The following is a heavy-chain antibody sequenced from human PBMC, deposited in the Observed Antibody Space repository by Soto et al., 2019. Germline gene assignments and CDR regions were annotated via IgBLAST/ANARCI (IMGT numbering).Heavy chain of an antibody. J-gene: IGHJ5*02. V-gene: IGHV1-18*01. CDR1: GYIFTTYS. CDR2: ISAYNGNT. CDR3: ASEACGVDASGFDP. Sequence: QVQLVQSGTEVKKPGASVKVSCKASGYIFTTYSIAWVRQAPGQGLEWMGWISAYNGNTNDAQKFQGRVTMTTDTSTNTAYMELRSLSSGDTAVYFCASEACGVDASGFDPWGQGTLVTVSS. D-gene: IGHD2-2*01.